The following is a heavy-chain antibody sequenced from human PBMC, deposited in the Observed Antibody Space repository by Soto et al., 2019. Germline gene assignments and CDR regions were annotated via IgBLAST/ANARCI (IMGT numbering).Heavy chain of an antibody. Sequence: QVQLQESGPGLVKPSQTLSLTCTVSGGSISSGGYYWSWIRQHPGKGLEWIGYIYYSGSTYYNPSPKSRVTISVDTSKNQFSLKLSSVTAADTAVYYCAREAINIIPTGAFDIWGQGTMVTVSS. V-gene: IGHV4-31*03. CDR1: GGSISSGGYY. D-gene: IGHD3-9*01. CDR3: AREAINIIPTGAFDI. CDR2: IYYSGST. J-gene: IGHJ3*02.